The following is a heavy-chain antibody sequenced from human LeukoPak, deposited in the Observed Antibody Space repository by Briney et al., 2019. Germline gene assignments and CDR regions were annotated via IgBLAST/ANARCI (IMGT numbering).Heavy chain of an antibody. Sequence: SLKASCKASVGTFSSYAISWVRQAPGQGLEWMGGIIPIFGTANYAQKFQGRVTITADKSTSTAYMELSSLRSEDTAVYYCASRSGSYSIDYWGQGTLVTVSS. V-gene: IGHV1-69*06. CDR3: ASRSGSYSIDY. D-gene: IGHD3-10*01. J-gene: IGHJ4*02. CDR1: VGTFSSYA. CDR2: IIPIFGTA.